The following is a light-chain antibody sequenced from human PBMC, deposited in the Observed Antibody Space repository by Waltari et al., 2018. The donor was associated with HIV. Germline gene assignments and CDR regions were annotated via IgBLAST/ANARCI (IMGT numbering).Light chain of an antibody. J-gene: IGLJ3*02. CDR3: AAWDDRLNGVV. CDR1: RSNIGSNP. Sequence: QSVLPQPPSASGTPGQTVTISCSGGRSNIGSNPVTWYQQRPGTAPKLVMFINNQRPSGVPDRFSGSKSGTSASLAISGLQSEDEADYYCAAWDDRLNGVVFGGGTKLTVL. V-gene: IGLV1-44*01. CDR2: INN.